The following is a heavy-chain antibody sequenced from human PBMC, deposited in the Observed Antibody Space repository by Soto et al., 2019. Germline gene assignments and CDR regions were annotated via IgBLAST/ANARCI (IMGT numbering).Heavy chain of an antibody. V-gene: IGHV3-23*01. CDR3: GGGGGCCPPPSRAFAS. CDR2: VSLTGDRT. CDR1: RFDFSSYE. D-gene: IGHD3-16*01. J-gene: IGHJ4*02. Sequence: GGSLRLSCVASRFDFSSYEMSWVRQAAGKGLEWVSRVSLTGDRTNYAGSVKGRFTVSRDNFKNALYLEMDSLRPDDTAIYYRGGGGGCCPPPSRAFASWGGGPPVPVS.